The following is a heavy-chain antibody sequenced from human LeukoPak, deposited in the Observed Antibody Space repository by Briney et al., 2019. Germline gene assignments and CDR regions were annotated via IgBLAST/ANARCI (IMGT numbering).Heavy chain of an antibody. Sequence: GESLRLSCAASGFIFTTYAMSWVRQAPGKGLEWVSGISGSGVNTVYADSMKGRFTISRDNSQNVVYLQMNSLRAEDTAIYYCAKDQGSGSGYYSWGYFDYWGQGTLVTVSS. CDR2: ISGSGVNT. CDR3: AKDQGSGSGYYSWGYFDY. V-gene: IGHV3-23*01. CDR1: GFIFTTYA. D-gene: IGHD3-10*01. J-gene: IGHJ4*02.